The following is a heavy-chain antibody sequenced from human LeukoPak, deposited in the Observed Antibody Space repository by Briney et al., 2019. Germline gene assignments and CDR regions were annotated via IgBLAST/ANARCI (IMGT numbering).Heavy chain of an antibody. CDR2: INHSGAT. Sequence: PSETLSLTCAVYGGSFSGNNWNWIRQPPGKGLEWIGEINHSGATNYNPSLKSRVTISVDTSKNQFSLKLSSVTAADTAVYYCATGDCYSGNWFDPWGQGTLVTVSS. J-gene: IGHJ5*02. D-gene: IGHD2-21*02. V-gene: IGHV4-34*01. CDR1: GGSFSGNN. CDR3: ATGDCYSGNWFDP.